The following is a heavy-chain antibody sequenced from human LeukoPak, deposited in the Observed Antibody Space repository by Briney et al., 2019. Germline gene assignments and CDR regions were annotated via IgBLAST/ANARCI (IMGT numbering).Heavy chain of an antibody. CDR2: ISSSSSTI. CDR3: ARDPSSWYYYYMDV. V-gene: IGHV3-48*01. CDR1: GFTFSSYG. Sequence: GGSLRLSCAASGFTFSSYGMNWVRQAPGKGLEWVSYISSSSSTIYYADSVKGRFTISRDNAKNSLYLQMNSLRAEDTAVYYCARDPSSWYYYYMDVWGKGTTVTVSS. J-gene: IGHJ6*03. D-gene: IGHD6-13*01.